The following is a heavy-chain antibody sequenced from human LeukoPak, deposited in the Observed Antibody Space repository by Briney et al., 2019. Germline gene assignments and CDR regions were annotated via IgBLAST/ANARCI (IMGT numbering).Heavy chain of an antibody. J-gene: IGHJ4*02. CDR1: GGTFSSYA. CDR2: IIPIFGTA. D-gene: IGHD2-2*01. V-gene: IGHV1-69*01. CDR3: ALEFRTFYAVLDY. Sequence: SVKVSCKASGGTFSSYASSWVRQAPGQGLEWMGGIIPIFGTANYAQKFQGRVTITADESTTTAYMELNSLRSEETVVYYCALEFRTFYAVLDYWGQGTLVTVSS.